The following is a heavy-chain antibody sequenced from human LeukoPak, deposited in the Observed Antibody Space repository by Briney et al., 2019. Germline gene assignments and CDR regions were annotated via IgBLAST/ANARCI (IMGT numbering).Heavy chain of an antibody. Sequence: GGSLRLSCAVSGFTFSSYRMSWVRQAPGKGLEWVSVISISGGTYYADSVKGRFTISRDISKNTVFLQMNSLRVEDTAVYYCAKHGERGTNRFDYWGQGTLVTASS. D-gene: IGHD1-26*01. CDR3: AKHGERGTNRFDY. J-gene: IGHJ4*02. CDR2: ISISGGT. CDR1: GFTFSSYR. V-gene: IGHV3-23*01.